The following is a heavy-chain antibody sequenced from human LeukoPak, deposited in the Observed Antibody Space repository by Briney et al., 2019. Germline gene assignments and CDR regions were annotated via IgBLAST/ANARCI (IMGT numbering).Heavy chain of an antibody. J-gene: IGHJ4*02. CDR2: IYHSGST. D-gene: IGHD6-19*01. Sequence: SETLSLTCAVSGYPISSGYYWGWIRQPPGKGLEWIGSIYHSGSTYYNPSLKSRVTISVDTSKNQFSLKLSSVTAADTAVYYCAIAVAGTIDYWGQGTLVTVSS. V-gene: IGHV4-38-2*01. CDR1: GYPISSGYY. CDR3: AIAVAGTIDY.